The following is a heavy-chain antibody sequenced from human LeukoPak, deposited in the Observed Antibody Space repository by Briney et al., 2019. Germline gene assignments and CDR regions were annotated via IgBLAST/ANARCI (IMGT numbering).Heavy chain of an antibody. J-gene: IGHJ4*02. CDR2: VHYSGST. V-gene: IGHV4-61*05. D-gene: IGHD2-2*01. Sequence: SETLSLTCAVSGGSIISSSYNWGWIRQPPGKGLEWIGYVHYSGSTDYNPSLRSRVTISLDTSKNQFSLKLNSMTAADTAIYYCARAGAYCSTTSCACDSWGQGTLATVSS. CDR3: ARAGAYCSTTSCACDS. CDR1: GGSIISSSYN.